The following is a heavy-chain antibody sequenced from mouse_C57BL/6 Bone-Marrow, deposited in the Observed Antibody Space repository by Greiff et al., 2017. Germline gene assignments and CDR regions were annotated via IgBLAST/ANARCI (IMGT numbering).Heavy chain of an antibody. D-gene: IGHD1-1*01. CDR1: GYTFTDYY. CDR2: IYPGSGNT. J-gene: IGHJ4*01. Sequence: VQLQQSGAELVRPGASVKLSCKASGYTFTDYYINWVKQRPGQGLEWIARIYPGSGNTYYNEKFKGKATLTAEKSSSTAYMQLSSLTSEDSAVYFCARPLTTVAYYAMDYWGQGTSVTVSS. CDR3: ARPLTTVAYYAMDY. V-gene: IGHV1-76*01.